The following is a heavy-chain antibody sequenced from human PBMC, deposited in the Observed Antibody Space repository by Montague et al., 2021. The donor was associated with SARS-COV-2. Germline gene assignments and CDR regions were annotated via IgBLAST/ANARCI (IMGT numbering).Heavy chain of an antibody. V-gene: IGHV6-1*01. J-gene: IGHJ4*02. CDR1: GDSVSSYIAA. Sequence: CAISGDSVSSYIAAWNWIRQSPSRGLEWLGRTYYRSKWYNDYAVSVRSRITISPDTSKNQFSLQLNSVTPEDTAVYYCTQERGPGRTTWNYFDYWGQGTLVTVSS. CDR3: TQERGPGRTTWNYFDY. CDR2: TYYRSKWYN. D-gene: IGHD1-1*01.